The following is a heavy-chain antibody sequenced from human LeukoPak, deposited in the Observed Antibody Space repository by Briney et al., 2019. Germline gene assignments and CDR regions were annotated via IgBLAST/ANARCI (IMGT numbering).Heavy chain of an antibody. V-gene: IGHV3-9*01. CDR1: GFTFDDYA. J-gene: IGHJ3*02. D-gene: IGHD3-3*01. CDR3: AKVAGYYDSWGAFDI. Sequence: SLRLSCAASGFTFDDYAIHWVRQAPGKGLEWVSGISWNSGSIGYADSVKGRFTISRDNSKKTLYLEMNSLRAEDTAVYYCAKVAGYYDSWGAFDIWGQGTMVTVSS. CDR2: ISWNSGSI.